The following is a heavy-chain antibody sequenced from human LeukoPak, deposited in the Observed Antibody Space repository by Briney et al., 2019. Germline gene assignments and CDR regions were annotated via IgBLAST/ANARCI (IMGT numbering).Heavy chain of an antibody. CDR1: GYTFTGYY. V-gene: IGHV1-2*04. Sequence: ASVKVSCKASGYTFTGYYMHWVRQAPGQGLEWMGWINPNSGGTNYAQKFQGWVTMTRDTSISTAYMELSRLRSDDTAVYYCARDQGHCSGGSCYFLYYFDYWGQGTLVTVSS. CDR2: INPNSGGT. J-gene: IGHJ4*02. D-gene: IGHD2-15*01. CDR3: ARDQGHCSGGSCYFLYYFDY.